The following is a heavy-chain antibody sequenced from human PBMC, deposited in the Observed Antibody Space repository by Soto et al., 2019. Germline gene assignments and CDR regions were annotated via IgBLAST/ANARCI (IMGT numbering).Heavy chain of an antibody. J-gene: IGHJ4*02. CDR3: AHRVLRTVFGLVTTTAIYFDF. D-gene: IGHD3-3*01. V-gene: IGHV2-5*02. CDR1: GFSLTTSGVG. Sequence: GPTQVKPRQTLTLTCTFSGFSLTTSGVGVGWIRQSPGKAPEWLALIYWDDDKRYSPSLKSRLTITKDTSKNQVVLTMADLDPADSATYYCAHRVLRTVFGLVTTTAIYFDFWGQGTPVAVSS. CDR2: IYWDDDK.